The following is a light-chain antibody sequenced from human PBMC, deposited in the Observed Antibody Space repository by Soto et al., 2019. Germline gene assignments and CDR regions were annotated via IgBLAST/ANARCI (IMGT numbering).Light chain of an antibody. J-gene: IGKJ4*01. Sequence: EIVLTQSPGTLSLSPGERATLSCRASQTVRTNYLAWFQHKPGQAPRLLIYGASSRATVITDRFSGSGSGTDFTLTINRLEPEDFAVYFCQQYSDSPLTFGGGTKVEIK. V-gene: IGKV3-20*01. CDR3: QQYSDSPLT. CDR2: GAS. CDR1: QTVRTNY.